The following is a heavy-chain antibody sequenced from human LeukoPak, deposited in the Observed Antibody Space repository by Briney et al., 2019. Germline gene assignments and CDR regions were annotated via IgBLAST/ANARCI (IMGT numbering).Heavy chain of an antibody. D-gene: IGHD6-19*01. CDR2: ISPGGDDI. J-gene: IGHJ4*02. Sequence: PGKSLRLSCAPSGFTFSGYHMSWIRQARGKGLEWISYISPGGDDIYYADSVKGRFTISRDNAKKSLDLQMNSLTAEDTAVYYCAGGRDITVAGPGGYFDYWGQGALVTVSS. V-gene: IGHV3-11*01. CDR3: AGGRDITVAGPGGYFDY. CDR1: GFTFSGYH.